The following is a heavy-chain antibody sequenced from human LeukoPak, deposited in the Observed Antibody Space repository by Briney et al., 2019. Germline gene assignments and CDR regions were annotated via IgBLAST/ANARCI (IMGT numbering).Heavy chain of an antibody. Sequence: GGSLRLSCAASGFTFSSYSMNWLSQAPGKGLEWVSYISSSSSTIYYADSVKGRFTISRDNAKNSLYLQMNSLRAEDTAVYYCARDSGYYLRPFDYWGQGTLVTVSS. V-gene: IGHV3-48*01. CDR1: GFTFSSYS. J-gene: IGHJ4*02. CDR2: ISSSSSTI. CDR3: ARDSGYYLRPFDY. D-gene: IGHD3-10*01.